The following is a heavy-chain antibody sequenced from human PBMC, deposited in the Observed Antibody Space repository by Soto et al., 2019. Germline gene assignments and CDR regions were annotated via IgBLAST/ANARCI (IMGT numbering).Heavy chain of an antibody. J-gene: IGHJ6*02. CDR1: GGSVSSGSYY. CDR2: IYYSGST. D-gene: IGHD6-13*01. V-gene: IGHV4-61*01. CDR3: ARGNMAAADYGMDV. Sequence: SETLSLTCTVSGGSVSSGSYYWSWIRQPPGKGLEWIGYIYYSGSTNYNPSLKSRVTISVDTSKNQFSLKLSSVTAADTAVYYCARGNMAAADYGMDVWGQGTTVTVSS.